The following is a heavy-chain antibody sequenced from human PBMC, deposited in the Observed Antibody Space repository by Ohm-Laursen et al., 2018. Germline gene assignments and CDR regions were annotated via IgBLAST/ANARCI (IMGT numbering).Heavy chain of an antibody. CDR1: GGSFSGYY. V-gene: IGHV4-34*01. CDR3: ARDGDYVAFEI. J-gene: IGHJ3*02. D-gene: IGHD4-17*01. Sequence: GTLSLTCAVYGGSFSGYYWSWIRQPPGKGLEWIGEINHSGSTNYNPSLKSRVTISVDTSKNQFSLKLSSVTAADTAVYYCARDGDYVAFEIWGQGTMVTVSS. CDR2: INHSGST.